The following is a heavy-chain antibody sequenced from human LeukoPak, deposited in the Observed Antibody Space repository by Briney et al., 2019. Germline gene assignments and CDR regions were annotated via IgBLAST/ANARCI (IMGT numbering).Heavy chain of an antibody. V-gene: IGHV3-23*01. CDR3: ARVSEDTYYYDSSGYIDY. J-gene: IGHJ4*02. Sequence: GGSLRLSCAASGFTFSSYAMSWVRQAPGKGLEWVSAISGSGGSTYYADSVKGRFTISRDNSKNTLYLQMNSLRAEDTAVYYCARVSEDTYYYDSSGYIDYWGQGTLVTVSS. CDR1: GFTFSSYA. D-gene: IGHD3-22*01. CDR2: ISGSGGST.